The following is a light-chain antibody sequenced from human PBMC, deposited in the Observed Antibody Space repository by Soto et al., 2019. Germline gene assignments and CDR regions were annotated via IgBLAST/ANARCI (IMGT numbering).Light chain of an antibody. CDR1: QSVSSN. CDR2: DAS. J-gene: IGKJ1*01. Sequence: ERALTQSPVTLSVSPGERATLSCGASQSVSSNLAWYQQKPGQAPRLLIYDASSRATGVPARFSGSGSGTEFTLTISSLQSEDFAVYYCQQYNNWPPWTFGQGTKVDIK. CDR3: QQYNNWPPWT. V-gene: IGKV3-15*01.